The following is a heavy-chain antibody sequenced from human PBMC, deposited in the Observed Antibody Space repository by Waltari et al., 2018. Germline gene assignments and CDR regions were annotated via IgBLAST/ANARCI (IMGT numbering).Heavy chain of an antibody. CDR1: GLLLSNFN. D-gene: IGHD5-12*01. V-gene: IGHV3-30*18. Sequence: QMQLVESGGGVVQPGRSLRLSCAAAGLLLSNFNLHWVRQAPGQGLEWVAGISNDGNNKDYADSVKTRFTVSRENSKNTLYLQINSLRDDDTAVYYCVKYSGFDYFFDYWGQGTLVTVSS. J-gene: IGHJ4*02. CDR2: ISNDGNNK. CDR3: VKYSGFDYFFDY.